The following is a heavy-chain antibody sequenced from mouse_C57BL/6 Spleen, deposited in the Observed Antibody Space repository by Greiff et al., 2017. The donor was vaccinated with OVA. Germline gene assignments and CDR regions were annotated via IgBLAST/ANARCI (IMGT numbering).Heavy chain of an antibody. V-gene: IGHV8-12*01. J-gene: IGHJ3*01. CDR1: GFPLSTSGMG. D-gene: IGHD1-1*01. Sequence: QVTLKVSGPGILQSSQTLSLTCSFSGFPLSTSGMGVSWIRQPSGKGLEWLAHIYWDDDKRYNPSLKSRLTISKDTSRNQVFLKITSVDTADTATYYCARSSPYYYGSSYGFAYWGQGTLVTVSA. CDR2: IYWDDDK. CDR3: ARSSPYYYGSSYGFAY.